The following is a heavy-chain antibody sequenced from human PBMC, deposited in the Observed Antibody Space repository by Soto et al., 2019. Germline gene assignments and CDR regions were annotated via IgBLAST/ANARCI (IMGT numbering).Heavy chain of an antibody. Sequence: QVQLVESGGGVVQPGRSLRLSCAASGFTFSSYGMHWVRQAPGKGLEWVAVIWYDGSNKYYADSVKGRFTISRDNSKNTLYLQMNSLRAEDTAVYYCARDLTPDPYYYYYGMDVWGQGTTVTVSS. J-gene: IGHJ6*02. CDR2: IWYDGSNK. CDR1: GFTFSSYG. V-gene: IGHV3-33*01. D-gene: IGHD2-15*01. CDR3: ARDLTPDPYYYYYGMDV.